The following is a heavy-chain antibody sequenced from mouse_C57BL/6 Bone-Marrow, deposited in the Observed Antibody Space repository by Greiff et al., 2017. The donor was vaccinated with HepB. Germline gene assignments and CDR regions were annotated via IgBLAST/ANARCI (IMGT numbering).Heavy chain of an antibody. V-gene: IGHV1-72*01. D-gene: IGHD1-1*01. Sequence: QVQLQQPGAELVKPGASVKLSCKASGYTFTSYWMHWVKQRPGRGLEGIGRIDPNSGGTKYNEKFKSKATLTVDKPSSTAYMQLSSLTSEDSAVYYCARHYGSSLMDYWGQGTSVTVSS. CDR3: ARHYGSSLMDY. CDR2: IDPNSGGT. CDR1: GYTFTSYW. J-gene: IGHJ4*01.